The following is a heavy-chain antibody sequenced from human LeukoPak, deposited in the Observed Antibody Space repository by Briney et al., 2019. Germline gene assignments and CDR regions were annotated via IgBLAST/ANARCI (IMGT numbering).Heavy chain of an antibody. CDR3: ASGVYYYDSSNCGY. V-gene: IGHV3-74*01. D-gene: IGHD3-22*01. CDR1: GFTFSSYW. Sequence: GGSLRLSXAASGFTFSSYWMHWVRQAPGKGLVWVSRINSDGSSTSYADSVKGRFTISRDNAKNTLYLQMNSLRAEDTAVYYCASGVYYYDSSNCGYWGQGTLVTVSS. CDR2: INSDGSST. J-gene: IGHJ4*02.